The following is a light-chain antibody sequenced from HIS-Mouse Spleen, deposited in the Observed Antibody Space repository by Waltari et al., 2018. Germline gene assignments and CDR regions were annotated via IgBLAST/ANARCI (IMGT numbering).Light chain of an antibody. CDR3: QVWDSSSDHPV. J-gene: IGLJ3*02. V-gene: IGLV3-21*02. CDR1: NLWRKS. CDR2: GDN. Sequence: SYVLTQPPAVSVAPGQTARIPCQGDNLWRKSERWYQQQPGQAPVLVIYGDNNRPSGIPERFSGSNSGNTATLTISGVEAGDEADYYCQVWDSSSDHPVFGGGTKLTVL.